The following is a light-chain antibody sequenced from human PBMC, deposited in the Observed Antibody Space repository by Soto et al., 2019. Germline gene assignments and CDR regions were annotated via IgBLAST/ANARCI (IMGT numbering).Light chain of an antibody. V-gene: IGKV3-20*01. Sequence: EVVLTQSPGTLSLSPGERATVSCRASQSVTSRYLACYQQRPGQAPRLLIYGASSRATGIPDRFSGSGSGTEFTLTISRLEPEDFAVYYCRQYGSSSWTFGQGTKVDIK. CDR1: QSVTSRY. CDR3: RQYGSSSWT. CDR2: GAS. J-gene: IGKJ1*01.